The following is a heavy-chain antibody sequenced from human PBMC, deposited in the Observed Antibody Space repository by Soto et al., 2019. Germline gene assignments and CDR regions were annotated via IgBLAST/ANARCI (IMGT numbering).Heavy chain of an antibody. CDR2: INAGNGNT. CDR1: GYTFTSYA. D-gene: IGHD6-13*01. CDR3: AGDRQQLNCFDP. J-gene: IGHJ5*02. Sequence: ASVKVSCKASGYTFTSYAMHWVRQAPGQRLEWMGWINAGNGNTKYSQKFQGRVTITRDTSASTAYMELSSLRSEDTAVYYCAGDRQQLNCFDPWGKEPLVTVS. V-gene: IGHV1-3*01.